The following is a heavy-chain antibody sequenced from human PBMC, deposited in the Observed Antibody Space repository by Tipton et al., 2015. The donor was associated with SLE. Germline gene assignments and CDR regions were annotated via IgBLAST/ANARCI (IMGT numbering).Heavy chain of an antibody. D-gene: IGHD1-26*01. Sequence: TLSLTCAVHGGSFNDYYWSWIRQPPGKGLEWIGGINHNGSPNYSPSLKSRVTISVDTSKNQFSLKLNSVTAADTAVYYCARGLWDTGNGQFYFDYWGQGTLVPVSS. CDR1: GGSFNDYY. J-gene: IGHJ4*02. CDR2: INHNGSP. CDR3: ARGLWDTGNGQFYFDY. V-gene: IGHV4-34*01.